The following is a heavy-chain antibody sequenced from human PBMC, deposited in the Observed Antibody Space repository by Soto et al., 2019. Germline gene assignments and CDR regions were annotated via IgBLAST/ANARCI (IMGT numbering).Heavy chain of an antibody. Sequence: SETQSLMCTDGGGSIGGNAYHWGWIRPPPGSGLEWIGSIDYSGRVYYSESLLGRVTILEDTSTNHFSLSLDCETSADNPVYYRLQTQGIEVAGCHYWSPGVLVKVS. V-gene: IGHV4-39*02. CDR2: IDYSGRV. J-gene: IGHJ1*01. D-gene: IGHD6-19*01. CDR1: GGSIGGNAYH. CDR3: LQTQGIEVAGCHY.